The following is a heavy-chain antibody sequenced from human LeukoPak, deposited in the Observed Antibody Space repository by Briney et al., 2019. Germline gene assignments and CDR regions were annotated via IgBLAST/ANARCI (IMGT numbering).Heavy chain of an antibody. Sequence: PPGGSLRLSCAASGFTFSSYAMSWVRQAPGKGLEWVSAISGSGGSTYYADSVKGRLTISRDNSKNTLYLQMNSLRAEDTAVYYCAKDAGIVPDIFDYWGQGTLVTVSS. D-gene: IGHD2-2*01. CDR3: AKDAGIVPDIFDY. V-gene: IGHV3-23*01. CDR1: GFTFSSYA. CDR2: ISGSGGST. J-gene: IGHJ4*02.